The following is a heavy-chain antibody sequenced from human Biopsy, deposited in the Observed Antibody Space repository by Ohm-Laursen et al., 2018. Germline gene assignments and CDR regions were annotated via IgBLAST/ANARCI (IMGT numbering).Heavy chain of an antibody. Sequence: GTLSLTCTVSGASMTGYFRTWVRQPAGKGLEWIGYIYYSGSTNYNPSLKSRVTISIDTSKNQFSLNMSSVTAADTAVYYCAREFYGNGMDVWGQGTTVTVS. V-gene: IGHV4-59*01. CDR1: GASMTGYF. CDR2: IYYSGST. CDR3: AREFYGNGMDV. J-gene: IGHJ6*02. D-gene: IGHD4-17*01.